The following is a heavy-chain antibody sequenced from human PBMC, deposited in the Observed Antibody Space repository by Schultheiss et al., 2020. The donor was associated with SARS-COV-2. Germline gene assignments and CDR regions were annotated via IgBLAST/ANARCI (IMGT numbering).Heavy chain of an antibody. CDR1: GFTFSSYA. V-gene: IGHV3-30*18. J-gene: IGHJ6*03. CDR3: AKRNYYYYHMDV. Sequence: GGSLRLSCAASGFTFSSYAMSWVRQAPGKGLEWVGIIYYDGINKYYGDSVKGRFTISRDNSKNTLYLQMNSLRAEDTAIYYCAKRNYYYYHMDVWGKGTTVTVSS. CDR2: IYYDGINK.